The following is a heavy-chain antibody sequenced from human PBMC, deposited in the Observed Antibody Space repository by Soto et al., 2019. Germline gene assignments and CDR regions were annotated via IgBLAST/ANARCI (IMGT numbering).Heavy chain of an antibody. Sequence: QVQLVQSGAEVKKPGSSVKVSCKASGGTFSSYAISWVRQAPGQGLEWMGGIIPIFGTANYAQKFQGRVTITADESTSTAYMELSSLRSEDTAVYYCARGRYCISTSCYVGWFDPWGQGTLVTVSS. CDR2: IIPIFGTA. J-gene: IGHJ5*02. V-gene: IGHV1-69*12. CDR3: ARGRYCISTSCYVGWFDP. CDR1: GGTFSSYA. D-gene: IGHD2-2*01.